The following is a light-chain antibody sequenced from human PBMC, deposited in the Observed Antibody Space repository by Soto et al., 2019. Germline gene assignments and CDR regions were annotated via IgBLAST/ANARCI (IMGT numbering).Light chain of an antibody. V-gene: IGKV3-20*01. CDR1: QTVKSDY. J-gene: IGKJ1*01. Sequence: VLTQSPGTLSLSPGERATLSCGASQTVKSDYLAWYQQKPGLPPRLLMYGASSTAPGIPGRFSGSGSGTDFSLTISRLEPEDFAVYYCQQYGTSPVTFGQGTKVEIK. CDR3: QQYGTSPVT. CDR2: GAS.